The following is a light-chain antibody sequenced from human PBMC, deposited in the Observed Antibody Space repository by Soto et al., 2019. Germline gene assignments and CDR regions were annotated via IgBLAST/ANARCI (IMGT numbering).Light chain of an antibody. J-gene: IGKJ1*01. V-gene: IGKV3-20*01. Sequence: EIVLTQSPGTLSLSPGERATLSCRASQSVSRSYLAWYQQKPGQAPRLLIYGASIRATGIPDRFSGSGSGTDFSLTINKLEPEDFAVYYCQQYGDPPPWTFGQGTKVEIK. CDR3: QQYGDPPPWT. CDR2: GAS. CDR1: QSVSRSY.